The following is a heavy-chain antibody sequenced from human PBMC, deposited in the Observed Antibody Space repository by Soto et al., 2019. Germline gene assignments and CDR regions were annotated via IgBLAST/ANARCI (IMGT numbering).Heavy chain of an antibody. J-gene: IGHJ4*02. CDR1: GGSMNSGGYC. CDR3: SRGILV. V-gene: IGHV4-31*03. CDR2: ISYGGTT. Sequence: QVQLQESGPGLVKPSQTLSLTCTVSGGSMNSGGYCWNWIRQHPGEGLEWIGCISYGGTTSYNPSLKRRVTISVDTSKNQCSLKLSSGTAADTAVYYCSRGILVWGQGTLITVSS. D-gene: IGHD2-15*01.